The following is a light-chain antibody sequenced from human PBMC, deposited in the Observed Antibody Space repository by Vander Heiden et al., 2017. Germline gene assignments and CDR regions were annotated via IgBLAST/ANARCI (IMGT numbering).Light chain of an antibody. J-gene: IGKJ4*01. CDR1: QSVSNY. V-gene: IGKV3-11*01. Sequence: IVLTQSPATLSLSPRAIATLSCRASQSVSNYLAWYQHKPGQALRLLIYEASNRAAGIPARFSGSGYGTDCTLTIRSREPDDFAVYYCQQRTYGAQGVTFGGGVKVGIK. CDR3: QQRTYGAQGVT. CDR2: EAS.